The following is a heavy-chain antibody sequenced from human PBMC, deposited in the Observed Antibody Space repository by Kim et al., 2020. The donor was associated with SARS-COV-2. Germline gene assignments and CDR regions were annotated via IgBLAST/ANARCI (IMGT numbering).Heavy chain of an antibody. CDR1: GFTFSSYS. V-gene: IGHV3-21*01. J-gene: IGHJ4*02. CDR2: ISSSSSYI. Sequence: GGSLRLSCAASGFTFSSYSMNWVRQAPGKGLELVSSISSSSSYIYYADSVKGRFTISRDNAKNSLYLQMNSLRAEDTAVYYCARALGYCSSTSCYTEDYWGQGTLVTVSS. CDR3: ARALGYCSSTSCYTEDY. D-gene: IGHD2-2*02.